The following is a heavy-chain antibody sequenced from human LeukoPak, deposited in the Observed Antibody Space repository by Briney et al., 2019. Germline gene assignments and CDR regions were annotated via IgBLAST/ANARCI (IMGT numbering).Heavy chain of an antibody. CDR3: ARGGVVVAATIQD. V-gene: IGHV4-4*02. CDR2: IFHSGST. D-gene: IGHD2-15*01. CDR1: GGSISSNNW. Sequence: SGTLSLTCAVSGGSISSNNWWSWVRQPPGRGLEWIGEIFHSGSTNYNPSLKSRVTMSVDTSKNQFSLKLSSVTAADTAVYYCARGGVVVAATIQDWGQGTLVTVSS. J-gene: IGHJ4*02.